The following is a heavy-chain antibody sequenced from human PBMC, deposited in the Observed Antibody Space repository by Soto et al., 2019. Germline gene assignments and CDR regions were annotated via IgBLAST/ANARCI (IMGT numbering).Heavy chain of an antibody. CDR2: IFYSGST. V-gene: IGHV4-59*01. CDR1: GGSIRSYY. J-gene: IGHJ4*02. CDR3: ARGAADTAMVDS. Sequence: SETLSLTCTVSGGSIRSYYWTWIRQPPGKGLAWLGYIFYSGSTFYNPSLKSRVTISIHASKSQFSLQLSSVTAADTAVYYGARGAADTAMVDSWGQGTLVTVSS. D-gene: IGHD5-18*01.